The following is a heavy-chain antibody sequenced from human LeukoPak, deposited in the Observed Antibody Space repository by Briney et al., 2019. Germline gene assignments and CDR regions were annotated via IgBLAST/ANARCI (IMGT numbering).Heavy chain of an antibody. D-gene: IGHD3-3*01. J-gene: IGHJ5*02. Sequence: PGESLKISCKGSGYSFTSYWIGWVRQMPGKGLEWMGIIYPGDSDTRYSPSFQGQVTISADKSISTAYLQWSSLKASDTAMYYCARRANDFWSGYSVAFDPWGQGTLVTVSS. CDR2: IYPGDSDT. V-gene: IGHV5-51*01. CDR3: ARRANDFWSGYSVAFDP. CDR1: GYSFTSYW.